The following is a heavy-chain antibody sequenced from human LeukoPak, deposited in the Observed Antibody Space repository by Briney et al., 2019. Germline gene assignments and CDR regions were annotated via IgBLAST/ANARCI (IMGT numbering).Heavy chain of an antibody. J-gene: IGHJ4*02. CDR1: GFTFSTYA. V-gene: IGHV3-23*01. CDR3: AKSPGSTYLFDY. CDR2: VSGNGGST. D-gene: IGHD2-2*01. Sequence: PGGSLRLSCAASGFTFSTYAMRWVRQAPGKGLEWVSAVSGNGGSTNYADSVKGRFTISRDNSKNTVYLQMNSLRAEDTAVYYCAKSPGSTYLFDYWGQGTLVTVSS.